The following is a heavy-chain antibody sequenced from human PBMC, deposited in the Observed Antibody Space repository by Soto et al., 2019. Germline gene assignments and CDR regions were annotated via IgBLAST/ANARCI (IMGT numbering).Heavy chain of an antibody. V-gene: IGHV5-10-1*01. CDR3: ARRDIMITFGGVIEHYGMDV. J-gene: IGHJ6*02. CDR2: IDPSDSYT. Sequence: GESLKISCKGSGYSFISYWISWVRQMPGKGLEWMGRIDPSDSYTNYSPSFQGHVTISADKSISTASLQWSSLKASDTAMYYCARRDIMITFGGVIEHYGMDVWGEGTKVTFAS. D-gene: IGHD3-16*02. CDR1: GYSFISYW.